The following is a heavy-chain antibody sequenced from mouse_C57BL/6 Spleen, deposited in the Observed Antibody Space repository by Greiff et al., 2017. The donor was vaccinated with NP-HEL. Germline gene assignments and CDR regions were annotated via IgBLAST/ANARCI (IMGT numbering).Heavy chain of an antibody. CDR3: ARDYYGIDY. V-gene: IGHV1-52*01. Sequence: VQLQQSGAELVRPGSSVKLSCKASGYTFTSYWMHWVKQRPIQGLEWIGNIDPSDSETHYNQKFKDKATLTVDKSSSTAYMQLSSLTSEDSAVYYCARDYYGIDYWGQGTTLTVSS. J-gene: IGHJ2*01. CDR1: GYTFTSYW. D-gene: IGHD1-1*01. CDR2: IDPSDSET.